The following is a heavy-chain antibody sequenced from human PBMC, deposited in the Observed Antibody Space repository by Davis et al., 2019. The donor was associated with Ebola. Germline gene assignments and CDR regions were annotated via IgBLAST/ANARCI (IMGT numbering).Heavy chain of an antibody. J-gene: IGHJ4*02. CDR2: IRSKANSYAT. CDR1: GFTFSGSA. Sequence: GESLKISCAASGFTFSGSAMHWVRQASGKGLEWVGRIRSKANSYATAYAASVKGRFTISRDNSKNTLYLQMNSLRAEDTAVYYCARDLFIAGAGCGYWGQGTLVTVSS. CDR3: ARDLFIAGAGCGY. V-gene: IGHV3-73*01. D-gene: IGHD2-15*01.